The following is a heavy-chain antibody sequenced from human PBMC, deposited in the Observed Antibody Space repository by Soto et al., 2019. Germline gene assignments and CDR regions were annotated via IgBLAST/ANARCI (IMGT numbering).Heavy chain of an antibody. CDR1: GGTFSSYA. Sequence: SVKVSCKASGGTFSSYAISWVRQAPGQGLEWMGGIIPIFGTANYAQKFQGRVTITADESTSTAYMELSSLRSEDMAVYYCARGYCSGGSCYGRDYYYYYGMDVWGQGTTVTVS. CDR3: ARGYCSGGSCYGRDYYYYYGMDV. V-gene: IGHV1-69*13. J-gene: IGHJ6*02. CDR2: IIPIFGTA. D-gene: IGHD2-15*01.